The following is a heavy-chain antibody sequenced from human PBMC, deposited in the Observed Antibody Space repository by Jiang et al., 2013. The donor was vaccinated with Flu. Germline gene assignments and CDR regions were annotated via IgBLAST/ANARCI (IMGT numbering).Heavy chain of an antibody. CDR3: TRLLWDVTVGRRYLDN. V-gene: IGHV4-39*02. Sequence: PSETLSLTCSVSDDSIRTSRYYWGWIRQTPGKGLEWIGSIYCSGTTYYNPSLKSRVTISVDTSKNHFSLRLNSMTAADTAIYYCTRLLWDVTVGRRYLDNWGQGFLVTVSS. J-gene: IGHJ4*02. D-gene: IGHD3-10*01. CDR1: DDSIRTSRYY. CDR2: IYCSGTT.